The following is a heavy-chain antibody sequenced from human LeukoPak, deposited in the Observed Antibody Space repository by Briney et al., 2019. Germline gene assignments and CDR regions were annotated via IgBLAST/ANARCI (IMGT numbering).Heavy chain of an antibody. CDR3: ARDPEYYYDSSGFSGHFDY. Sequence: SVKVSCKASGGTFSSYAISLVRQAPGQGLEWMGRIIPIFGTANYAQKFQGRVTITTDESTSTAYMELSSLRSEDTAVYYCARDPEYYYDSSGFSGHFDYWGQGTLVTVSS. J-gene: IGHJ4*02. V-gene: IGHV1-69*05. D-gene: IGHD3-22*01. CDR2: IIPIFGTA. CDR1: GGTFSSYA.